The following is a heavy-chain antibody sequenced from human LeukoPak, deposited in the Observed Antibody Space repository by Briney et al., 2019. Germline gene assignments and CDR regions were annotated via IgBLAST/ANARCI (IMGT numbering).Heavy chain of an antibody. Sequence: GGSLRLSCAASGFTFRSYVMSWVRQVPGRGLEWVSAITGDGGGTNHADSVKGRFTISRDNSKNTLYLQMNSLRAEDTAVYYCAKETSSGNFVTIDCWGQGTLVTVSS. CDR1: GFTFRSYV. D-gene: IGHD1-26*01. V-gene: IGHV3-23*01. CDR2: ITGDGGGT. J-gene: IGHJ4*02. CDR3: AKETSSGNFVTIDC.